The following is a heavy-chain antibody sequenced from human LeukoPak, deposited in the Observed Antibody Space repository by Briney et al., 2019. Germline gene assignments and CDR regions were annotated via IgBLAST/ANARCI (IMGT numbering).Heavy chain of an antibody. J-gene: IGHJ4*02. CDR3: AKVNYCESSGYYDY. CDR2: VSTDGGSK. Sequence: GGSLRLSCAASGFTFSSYGMHWVRQAPGKGLEWVAVVSTDGGSKYYADSVKGRFTISRDNSKNTLYLQMNSLRAEDTAVYYCAKVNYCESSGYYDYWGQGTLVTVSS. D-gene: IGHD3-22*01. CDR1: GFTFSSYG. V-gene: IGHV3-30*18.